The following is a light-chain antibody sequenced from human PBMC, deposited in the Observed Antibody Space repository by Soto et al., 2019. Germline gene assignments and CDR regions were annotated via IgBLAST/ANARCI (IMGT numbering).Light chain of an antibody. Sequence: EIVMTQSPATLSVSPGERATLSCRASESVSSNVAWYQQTPGQAPRLLLYGASTRATGIPARFSGSGSGTESTLTISSLQNEDFAVYYWQEYNNWPPVHRFGQGTKLEI. CDR1: ESVSSN. CDR2: GAS. CDR3: QEYNNWPPVHR. J-gene: IGKJ2*03. V-gene: IGKV3-15*01.